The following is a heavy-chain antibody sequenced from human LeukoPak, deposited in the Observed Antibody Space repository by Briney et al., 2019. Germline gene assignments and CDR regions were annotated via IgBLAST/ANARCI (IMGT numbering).Heavy chain of an antibody. CDR1: GFSFSNYG. V-gene: IGHV3-33*01. D-gene: IGHD6-19*01. Sequence: GGSLTLSCATSGFSFSNYGMHWVRQAPGKGLEWVAVIWYDGSDKYYADSVKGRFTISRDNAKNSLYLQMNRLRAEDTAVYYCARDISGWLDYWGQGTLVTVSS. J-gene: IGHJ4*02. CDR2: IWYDGSDK. CDR3: ARDISGWLDY.